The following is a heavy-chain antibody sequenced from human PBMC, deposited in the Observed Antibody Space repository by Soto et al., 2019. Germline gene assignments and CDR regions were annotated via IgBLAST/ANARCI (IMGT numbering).Heavy chain of an antibody. Sequence: PSETLSLTCVVSCYTISSGYYLGWIRQAPGKGLECIGKSDHSGSTYYNPSLKSRVTISVDTSKNEFSLKLRSVTAADTAVYYCASLTGIQGAFDLWGQGTVVTVSS. CDR2: SDHSGST. CDR1: CYTISSGYY. V-gene: IGHV4-38-2*01. D-gene: IGHD5-18*01. CDR3: ASLTGIQGAFDL. J-gene: IGHJ3*01.